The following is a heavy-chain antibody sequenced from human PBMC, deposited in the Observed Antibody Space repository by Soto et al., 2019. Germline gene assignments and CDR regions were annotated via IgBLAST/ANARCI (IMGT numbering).Heavy chain of an antibody. CDR2: IWYDENNK. D-gene: IGHD2-15*01. CDR1: GFTFSSYG. Sequence: GGSLRLSCAASGFTFSSYGMHWVRQAPGKGLEWVAVIWYDENNKYYADTVKGRITISRDKSKNKLYLKMNSLRAEDTAVYYCARDGYCSGGSCYSVPVFDYWGQGT. CDR3: ARDGYCSGGSCYSVPVFDY. V-gene: IGHV3-33*01. J-gene: IGHJ4*02.